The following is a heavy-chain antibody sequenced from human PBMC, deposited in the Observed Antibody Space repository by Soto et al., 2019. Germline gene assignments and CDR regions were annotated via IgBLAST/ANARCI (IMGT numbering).Heavy chain of an antibody. Sequence: PGGSLRLSCAASGFTFSSYSMNWVRQAPGKGLEWVSYISSSSSSISYADSVKGRFTISRGNAKNSLYLQMNSLRAEDTAVYYCAKEGGLSGSYYISSSYYFDYWGQGTLLTVSS. J-gene: IGHJ4*02. V-gene: IGHV3-48*01. CDR3: AKEGGLSGSYYISSSYYFDY. D-gene: IGHD1-26*01. CDR2: ISSSSSSI. CDR1: GFTFSSYS.